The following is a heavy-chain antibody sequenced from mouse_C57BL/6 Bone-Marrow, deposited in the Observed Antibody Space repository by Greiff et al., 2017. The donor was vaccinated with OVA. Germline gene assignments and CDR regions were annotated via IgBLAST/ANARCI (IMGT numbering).Heavy chain of an antibody. CDR3: ARGVGPPAWFAY. CDR1: GYTFTSYW. J-gene: IGHJ3*01. CDR2: IDPNSGGT. V-gene: IGHV1-72*01. Sequence: VQLQQPGAELVKPGASVKLSCKASGYTFTSYWMHWVKQRPGRGLEWIGRIDPNSGGTKYNEKLKSKATLTVATPSRTAYMQLSRLTSEDSAVYYCARGVGPPAWFAYWGQGTLVTVSA.